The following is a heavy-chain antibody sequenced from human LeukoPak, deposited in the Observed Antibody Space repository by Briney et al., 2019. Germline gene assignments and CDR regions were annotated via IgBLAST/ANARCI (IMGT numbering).Heavy chain of an antibody. D-gene: IGHD6-19*01. V-gene: IGHV1-2*02. J-gene: IGHJ4*02. CDR2: IYPKTGGT. CDR3: AGGGSSFYDPLDY. Sequence: ASVKVSCKASGYTFTGYYLHWVRQAPGQGLEWMGWIYPKTGGTSYAQKFQGRVTMTRDTSITTAYMELSSLKSDDTAVYYCAGGGSSFYDPLDYWGQGTLVTVSS. CDR1: GYTFTGYY.